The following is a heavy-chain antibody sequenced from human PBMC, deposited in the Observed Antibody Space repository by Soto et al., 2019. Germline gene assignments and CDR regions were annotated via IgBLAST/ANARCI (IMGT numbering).Heavy chain of an antibody. J-gene: IGHJ4*02. CDR3: ARDEAGSGYSGVDY. V-gene: IGHV1-18*01. CDR1: GYTFTSYG. CDR2: ISAYNGNT. D-gene: IGHD3-3*01. Sequence: ASAKVSCKASGYTFTSYGISWVRQAPGQGLEWMGWISAYNGNTNYAQKLQGRVTMTTDTSTSTAYMELRSLRSDDTAVYYCARDEAGSGYSGVDYWGQGTLVTVSS.